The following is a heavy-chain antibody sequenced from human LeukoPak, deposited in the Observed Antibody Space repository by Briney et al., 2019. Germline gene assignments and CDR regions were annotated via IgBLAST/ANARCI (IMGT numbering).Heavy chain of an antibody. V-gene: IGHV5-51*01. CDR3: ARGGQGEGYFYFYFDV. CDR1: GCMFRNYW. Sequence: GESLKISCKGAGCMFRNYWIAWIRQMPGRGLEWMGSIDPEDSDTRYNPPFEGHVTISADKSTNTAYLQWTSLKASDTGIYFCARGGQGEGYFYFYFDVWGKGTTVIVSS. J-gene: IGHJ6*03. D-gene: IGHD3-10*01. CDR2: IDPEDSDT.